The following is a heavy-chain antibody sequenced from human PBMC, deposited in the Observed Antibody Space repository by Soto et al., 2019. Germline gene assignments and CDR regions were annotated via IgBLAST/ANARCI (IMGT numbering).Heavy chain of an antibody. J-gene: IGHJ6*02. D-gene: IGHD3-3*01. Sequence: ASVKVSCKASGGTFTGYYMHWVRQAPGQGLEWMGWINPNSGGTNYAQKFQGWVTMTRDTSISTAYMELSRLRSDDTAVYYCARNNFWSGPDYGMDVWGQGTTVTVSS. CDR3: ARNNFWSGPDYGMDV. CDR2: INPNSGGT. CDR1: GGTFTGYY. V-gene: IGHV1-2*04.